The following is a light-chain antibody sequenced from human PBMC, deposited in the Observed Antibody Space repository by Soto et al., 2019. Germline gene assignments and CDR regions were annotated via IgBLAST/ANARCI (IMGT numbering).Light chain of an antibody. CDR3: QHYRSPPTYT. Sequence: EIVLTQSPGTLSLSPGERATLSCRASQSINYLAWDQQKVGQAPRLLIYVASARATGIPDSFSGSGSGTDFSLTISRLEPEDIAVYYCQHYRSPPTYTSGQGTKLEIK. J-gene: IGKJ2*01. V-gene: IGKV3-20*01. CDR2: VAS. CDR1: QSINY.